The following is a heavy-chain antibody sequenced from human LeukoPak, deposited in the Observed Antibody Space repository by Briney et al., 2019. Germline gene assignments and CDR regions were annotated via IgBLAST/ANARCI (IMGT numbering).Heavy chain of an antibody. CDR3: ARDRFSGSYPLDY. D-gene: IGHD1-26*01. Sequence: SETLSLTCAVYGGSFSGYYWSWIRQPPGKGLEWIGETNHSGSTNYNPSLKSRVTISVDTSKNQFSLKLSSVTAADTAVYYCARDRFSGSYPLDYWGQGTLVTVSS. V-gene: IGHV4-34*01. CDR1: GGSFSGYY. CDR2: TNHSGST. J-gene: IGHJ4*02.